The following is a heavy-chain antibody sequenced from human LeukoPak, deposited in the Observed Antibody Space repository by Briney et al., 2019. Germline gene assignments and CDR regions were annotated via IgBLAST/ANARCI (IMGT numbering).Heavy chain of an antibody. V-gene: IGHV3-23*01. CDR2: ISGSGGST. Sequence: GASLRLSCAASGFTFSSYAMSWVRQAPGKGLEWVSVISGSGGSTYYADSVKGRFTISRDNSKNTLYLQMNSLRAEDTAVYYCAKGTGPAGSTRYGMDVWAQGTTVTVSS. CDR1: GFTFSSYA. J-gene: IGHJ6*02. CDR3: AKGTGPAGSTRYGMDV. D-gene: IGHD1-14*01.